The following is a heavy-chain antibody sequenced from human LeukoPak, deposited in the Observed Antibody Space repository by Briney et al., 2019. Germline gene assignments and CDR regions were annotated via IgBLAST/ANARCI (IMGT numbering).Heavy chain of an antibody. J-gene: IGHJ4*02. Sequence: PGGSLRLSCAASGFTFSSYAMHWVRQAPGKGLEWVAVISYDGSNKYYADSVTGRFTIFRDNPRNTLYLQMNSLRGDDTAVYYCAKDVGKWESLHFFDYWGQGTLVTVSS. D-gene: IGHD1-26*01. CDR3: AKDVGKWESLHFFDY. CDR2: ISYDGSNK. V-gene: IGHV3-30*04. CDR1: GFTFSSYA.